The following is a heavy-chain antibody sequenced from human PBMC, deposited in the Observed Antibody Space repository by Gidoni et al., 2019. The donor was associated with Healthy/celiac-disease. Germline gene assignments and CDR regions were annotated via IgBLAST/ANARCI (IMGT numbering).Heavy chain of an antibody. D-gene: IGHD5-18*01. CDR1: GYTFTGYY. CDR3: AREGIQLWSVFDY. V-gene: IGHV1-2*02. J-gene: IGHJ4*02. CDR2: INPSSGGT. Sequence: QVQLVQSGAEVKKPGASVKVSCKASGYTFTGYYMHWVRQAPGQGLEWMGWINPSSGGTNYAQKFQGRVTMTRDTSISTAYMELSRLRSDDTAVYYCAREGIQLWSVFDYWGQGTLVTVSS.